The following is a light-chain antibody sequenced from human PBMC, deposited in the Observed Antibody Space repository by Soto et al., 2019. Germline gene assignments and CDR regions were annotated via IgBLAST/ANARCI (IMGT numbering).Light chain of an antibody. CDR3: HQYNNWPPWT. J-gene: IGKJ1*01. CDR2: GAS. Sequence: VMTQSPVTLSVSPGETATLSCKASQNILRTLAWYQQKPGQPPRLLIYGASTRVTGIPARFSGNGSGTEFTLPISSLQSEDFAVTYCHQYNNWPPWTFGQGTKVEV. V-gene: IGKV3D-15*01. CDR1: QNILRT.